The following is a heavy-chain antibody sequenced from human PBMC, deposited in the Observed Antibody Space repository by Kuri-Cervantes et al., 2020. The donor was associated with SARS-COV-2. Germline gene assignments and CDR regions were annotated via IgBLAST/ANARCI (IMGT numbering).Heavy chain of an antibody. CDR1: GFTFSNYG. J-gene: IGHJ2*01. CDR2: IRYDGSNK. Sequence: GESLKISCAASGFTFSNYGMHWVRQAPGKGLEWVAFIRYDGSNKYYADSVKGRFTISRDNSKNTLYLQMNSLRAEDTAVYYCAKICRRATVTTLDFDLWGRGTLVTVSS. CDR3: AKICRRATVTTLDFDL. V-gene: IGHV3-30*02. D-gene: IGHD4-17*01.